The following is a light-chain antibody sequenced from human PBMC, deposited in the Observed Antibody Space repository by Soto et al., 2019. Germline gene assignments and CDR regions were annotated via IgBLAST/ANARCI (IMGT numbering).Light chain of an antibody. CDR1: QTVSSS. CDR3: QQHINWPLT. Sequence: EIVLTQSPATLSLSPGERATLSCRASQTVSSSLAWYQQKPGQAPRLLIYKVSNRATGIPARFSGSGSGADFTLSISRLEPGDFALYYCQQHINWPLTFGGGTKV. J-gene: IGKJ4*01. V-gene: IGKV3-11*01. CDR2: KVS.